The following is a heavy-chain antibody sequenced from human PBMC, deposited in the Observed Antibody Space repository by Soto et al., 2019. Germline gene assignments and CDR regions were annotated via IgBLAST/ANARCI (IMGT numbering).Heavy chain of an antibody. CDR1: GGSISSGGYY. D-gene: IGHD5-18*01. V-gene: IGHV4-31*03. CDR2: IYYSGST. CDR3: ARGGGSYGYSGYYYYGMDV. J-gene: IGHJ6*02. Sequence: SETLSLTCTVSGGSISSGGYYWSWIRQHPGKGLEWIGYIYYSGSTYYNPSLKSRVTISVDTSKNQFSLKLSSVTAADTAVYYCARGGGSYGYSGYYYYGMDVWGQGTTVTVSS.